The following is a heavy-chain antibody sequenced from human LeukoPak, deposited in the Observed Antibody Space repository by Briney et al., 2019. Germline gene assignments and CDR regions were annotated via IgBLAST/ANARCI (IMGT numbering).Heavy chain of an antibody. CDR3: AKEMATIRAFDF. CDR2: ISGGSA. D-gene: IGHD5-24*01. CDR1: GFTFSSYA. J-gene: IGHJ3*01. V-gene: IGHV3-23*01. Sequence: GGSLRLSCAASGFTFSSYAMSWVRQAPGKGLEWVSAISGGSADYADSVKGRFSISIDNSKNTLYLQMNSLRAEDTAVYYCAKEMATIRAFDFWGQGTMVTVSS.